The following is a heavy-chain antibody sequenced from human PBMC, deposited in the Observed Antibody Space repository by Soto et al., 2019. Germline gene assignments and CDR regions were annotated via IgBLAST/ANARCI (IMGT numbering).Heavy chain of an antibody. D-gene: IGHD6-6*01. Sequence: SVKVSCKASGGTFSSYAISWVRQAPGQGLEWMGGIIPIFGTANYAQKFQGRVTITADESTSTAYMELSSLRSEDTAVYYCARDQIVGIARSWFDPWGQGTLVTVSS. CDR2: IIPIFGTA. CDR3: ARDQIVGIARSWFDP. CDR1: GGTFSSYA. V-gene: IGHV1-69*13. J-gene: IGHJ5*02.